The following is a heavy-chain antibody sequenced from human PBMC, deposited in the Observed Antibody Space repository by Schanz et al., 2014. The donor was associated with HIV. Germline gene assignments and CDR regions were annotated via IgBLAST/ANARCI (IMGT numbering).Heavy chain of an antibody. CDR2: FIPIFGTT. V-gene: IGHV1-69*01. CDR3: ASQYSNYDSSRRYHWYFDL. D-gene: IGHD4-4*01. Sequence: QVQLVQSGAEVKKPGSSVKVSCKASGGTFSSYAISWVRQAPGQGLEWMGGFIPIFGTTNYAQKFQGRVTITADESTSTTYLELSSLRSEDTAVYYCASQYSNYDSSRRYHWYFDLWGRGTLVTV. CDR1: GGTFSSYA. J-gene: IGHJ2*01.